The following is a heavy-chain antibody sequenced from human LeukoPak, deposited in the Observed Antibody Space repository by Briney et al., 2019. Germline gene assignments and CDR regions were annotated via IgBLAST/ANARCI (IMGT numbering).Heavy chain of an antibody. CDR3: AAGYSSGWYHSAAY. V-gene: IGHV1-58*02. D-gene: IGHD6-19*01. Sequence: ASVKVSCKAPGFTFTSSAMQWVRQARGQRLEWIGWIVVGSGNTNYAQKFQERVTITRDMSTSTAYMELSSLRSEDTAVYYCAAGYSSGWYHSAAYWGQGTLVTVSS. J-gene: IGHJ4*02. CDR1: GFTFTSSA. CDR2: IVVGSGNT.